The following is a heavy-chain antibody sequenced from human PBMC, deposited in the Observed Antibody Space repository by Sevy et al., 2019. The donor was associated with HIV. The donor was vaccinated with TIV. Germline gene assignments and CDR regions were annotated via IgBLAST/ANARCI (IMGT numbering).Heavy chain of an antibody. V-gene: IGHV3-53*01. J-gene: IGHJ3*02. D-gene: IGHD3-22*01. CDR3: ARQRAYYYDSSVWGCNAFDI. Sequence: GGSLRLSCAASGFTVTSNYMSWVRQAPGKGLEWVSIIYSGGITYYADSVKGRFTISRDNSKNTLYLQMNSLRAEDTAVYYCARQRAYYYDSSVWGCNAFDIWGQGTMVTVSS. CDR1: GFTVTSNY. CDR2: IYSGGIT.